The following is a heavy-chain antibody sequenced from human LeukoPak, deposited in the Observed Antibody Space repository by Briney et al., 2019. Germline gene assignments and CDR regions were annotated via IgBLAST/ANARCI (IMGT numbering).Heavy chain of an antibody. Sequence: GGSLRPSCAASGFTFSSYAMSWVRQAPGKGPEWVSAISGSGGSTYYADSVKGRFTISRDNSKNTLYLQMNSLRAEDTAVYYCAKGSVVPAAQPLDYWGQGTLVTVSS. V-gene: IGHV3-23*01. CDR2: ISGSGGST. J-gene: IGHJ4*02. CDR3: AKGSVVPAAQPLDY. D-gene: IGHD2-2*01. CDR1: GFTFSSYA.